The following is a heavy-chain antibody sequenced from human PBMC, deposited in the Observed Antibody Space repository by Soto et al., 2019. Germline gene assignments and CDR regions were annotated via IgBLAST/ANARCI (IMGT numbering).Heavy chain of an antibody. D-gene: IGHD4-4*01. Sequence: SETLSLTCAVSGGSVNSLTYYWSWIRQPPGKGLEWIGHIYYSGTTNYSPSLKSRVTISIDTSKNQFSLKLSSVTAADTAPYYCARDARMPTDLGGYYYYAIDVWGQGTTVTVSS. V-gene: IGHV4-61*01. CDR2: IYYSGTT. CDR3: ARDARMPTDLGGYYYYAIDV. J-gene: IGHJ6*02. CDR1: GGSVNSLTYY.